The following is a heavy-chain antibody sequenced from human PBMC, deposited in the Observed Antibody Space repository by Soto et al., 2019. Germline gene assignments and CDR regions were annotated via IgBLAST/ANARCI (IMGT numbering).Heavy chain of an antibody. D-gene: IGHD2-15*01. CDR3: ARGRLPPYYYYGMDV. J-gene: IGHJ6*02. CDR1: GFTFSSYW. CDR2: IKQDGSEK. Sequence: GGSLRLSCAASGFTFSSYWMSWVRQAPGKGLEWVANIKQDGSEKYYVDSVKGRFTISRDNAKNSLYLQMNSLRAEDTAVYYCARGRLPPYYYYGMDVWGQGTTVTVSS. V-gene: IGHV3-7*01.